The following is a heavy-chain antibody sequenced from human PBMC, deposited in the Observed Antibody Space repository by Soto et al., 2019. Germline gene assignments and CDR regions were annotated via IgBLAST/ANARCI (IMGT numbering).Heavy chain of an antibody. D-gene: IGHD2-21*02. CDR3: ARSVCGGDCYSGTYYGMGV. Sequence: GGSLRLSCAASGFTFSSYAMSWVRQAPGKGLEWVSAISGSGGSTYYADSVKGRFTISRDNSKNTLYLQMNSLRAEDTAVYYCARSVCGGDCYSGTYYGMGVWGQGTTVPVSS. CDR2: ISGSGGST. CDR1: GFTFSSYA. V-gene: IGHV3-23*01. J-gene: IGHJ6*02.